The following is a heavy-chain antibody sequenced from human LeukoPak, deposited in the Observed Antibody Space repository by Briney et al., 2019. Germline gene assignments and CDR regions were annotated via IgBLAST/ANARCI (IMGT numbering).Heavy chain of an antibody. J-gene: IGHJ4*02. V-gene: IGHV3-23*01. CDR1: GFTFSSYA. CDR2: ISGSGGST. Sequence: SGGSLRLSCAASGFTFSSYAMSWVRQAPGKGLEWVSAISGSGGSTYYADSVKGRFTISRDNAKNSLYLQMNSLRDEDTAVYYCARDQDYALDYWGQGTLVSVSS. D-gene: IGHD3-16*01. CDR3: ARDQDYALDY.